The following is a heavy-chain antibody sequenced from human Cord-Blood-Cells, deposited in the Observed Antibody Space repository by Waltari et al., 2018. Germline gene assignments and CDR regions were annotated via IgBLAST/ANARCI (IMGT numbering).Heavy chain of an antibody. D-gene: IGHD3-22*01. CDR3: ARVVVVVITTLEYYYYGMDV. V-gene: IGHV4-34*01. J-gene: IGHJ6*02. Sequence: QVQLQQWGAGLLKPSETLSLTCAVYGGSFSGYYWSWIRQPPGKRLEWIGEINHSGSNNYNPSLKSRVTISVDTSKNQFSLKLSSVTAADTAVYYCARVVVVVITTLEYYYYGMDVWGQGTTVTVSS. CDR2: INHSGSN. CDR1: GGSFSGYY.